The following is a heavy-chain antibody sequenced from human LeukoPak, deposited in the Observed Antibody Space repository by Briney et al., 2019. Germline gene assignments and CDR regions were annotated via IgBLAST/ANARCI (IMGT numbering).Heavy chain of an antibody. CDR1: GFTFSSYS. D-gene: IGHD2-21*01. CDR3: AREAWGLSGDY. CDR2: ISSSSSTI. Sequence: GGSLRLSCAASGFTFSSYSMNWVRQAPGKGLEWVSYISSSSSTIYYADSVKGRFTISRDNAKNSLYLQMNSLRAEDTAVYYCAREAWGLSGDYWGQGTLVTVSS. J-gene: IGHJ4*02. V-gene: IGHV3-48*04.